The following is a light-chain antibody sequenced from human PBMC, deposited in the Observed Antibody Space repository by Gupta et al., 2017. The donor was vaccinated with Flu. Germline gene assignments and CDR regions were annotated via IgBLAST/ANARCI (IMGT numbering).Light chain of an antibody. CDR3: AAWDDSRSGWV. CDR1: SANSGSNY. Sequence: GTISSSGISANSGSNYVYWYQQHPGTAPKLLIYRNNQRPSGVPDRFSGSKSGTSASLAISGPRSEDEADYYCAAWDDSRSGWVFGGGTKLTVL. CDR2: RNN. J-gene: IGLJ3*02. V-gene: IGLV1-47*01.